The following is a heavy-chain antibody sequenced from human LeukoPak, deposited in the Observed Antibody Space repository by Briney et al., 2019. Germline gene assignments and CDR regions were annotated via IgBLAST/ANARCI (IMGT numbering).Heavy chain of an antibody. J-gene: IGHJ4*02. D-gene: IGHD4-11*01. V-gene: IGHV3-66*03. CDR1: GFTVSSNY. CDR3: TKDFHSNPPL. Sequence: QTGGSLRLSCAASGFTVSSNYMNWVRQAPGKGLEWVSMIYPNGNTFYTDSVKGRFTISRDNSKNTLYLQMNSLRAEDTAVYYCTKDFHSNPPLWGQGTLVTVSS. CDR2: IYPNGNT.